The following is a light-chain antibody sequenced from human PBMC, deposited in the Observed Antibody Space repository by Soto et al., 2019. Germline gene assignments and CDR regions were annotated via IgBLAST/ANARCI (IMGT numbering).Light chain of an antibody. CDR2: AAS. Sequence: DIQMTQSPSSLSASVGDRVSITCRASQGISNYLAWYQQKPGRVPKLLIYAASTLQSGVPSRFNGSGSGTDFTLTISSLQPEDVATYYCQRYNSAPRTFGPGTKVDIK. CDR3: QRYNSAPRT. V-gene: IGKV1-27*01. J-gene: IGKJ3*01. CDR1: QGISNY.